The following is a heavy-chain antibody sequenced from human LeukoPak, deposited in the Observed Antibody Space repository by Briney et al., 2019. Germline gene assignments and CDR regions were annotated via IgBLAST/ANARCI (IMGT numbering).Heavy chain of an antibody. V-gene: IGHV1-18*01. CDR3: ARDTARRFMTAYYYYIDV. Sequence: ASVKVSCKASGYTFSSYGITWVRLAPGQGLEWMGWSSAYIGNTKYAQKFQDRVTMTTDTSTNTAYMELRSLRSDDTAVYYCARDTARRFMTAYYYYIDVWGKGTTVTVSS. J-gene: IGHJ6*03. CDR2: SSAYIGNT. D-gene: IGHD2-21*02. CDR1: GYTFSSYG.